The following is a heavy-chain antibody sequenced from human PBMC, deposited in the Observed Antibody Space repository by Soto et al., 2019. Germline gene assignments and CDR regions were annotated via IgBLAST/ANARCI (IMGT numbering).Heavy chain of an antibody. D-gene: IGHD3-10*02. CDR1: GFKVSDYY. CDR3: ARGEDVFFYYYMDV. CDR2: ISRSGNTI. V-gene: IGHV3-11*01. Sequence: PGGSLTLSCAVSGFKVSDYYMSWIRQAPGKGLDWVSMISRSGNTIHYADSVKGRFTISKDNAKNSLYLQMTSLSPEDTAVYYCARGEDVFFYYYMDVWGKGTTVTVS. J-gene: IGHJ6*03.